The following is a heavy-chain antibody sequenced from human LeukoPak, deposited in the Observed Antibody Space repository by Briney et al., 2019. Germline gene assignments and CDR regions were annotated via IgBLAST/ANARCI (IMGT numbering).Heavy chain of an antibody. CDR2: ISYDGSNK. CDR3: ARGYYYDSSGYQIDY. Sequence: QTGGSLRLSCAASGFTFSSYAMHWVRQAPGKGLEWVAVISYDGSNKYYADSVKGRFTISRDNSKNTLYLQMNSLRAEDTAAYYCARGYYYDSSGYQIDYWGQGTLVTVSS. D-gene: IGHD3-22*01. V-gene: IGHV3-30*01. CDR1: GFTFSSYA. J-gene: IGHJ4*02.